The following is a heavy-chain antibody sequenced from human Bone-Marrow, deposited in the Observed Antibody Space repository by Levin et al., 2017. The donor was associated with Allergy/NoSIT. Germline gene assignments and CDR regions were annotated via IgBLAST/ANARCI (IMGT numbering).Heavy chain of an antibody. D-gene: IGHD3-3*01. CDR1: GFTFSDYY. V-gene: IGHV3-11*06. Sequence: GESLKISCAASGFTFSDYYMNWIRQAPGKGLEWVSYISSDSSSTNYADSVKGRFTISRDNAKNSLYLQMNSLRAEDTAVYYCARLPKRDYNFWSGTGYMDVWGRGTTVTVSS. J-gene: IGHJ6*03. CDR2: ISSDSSST. CDR3: ARLPKRDYNFWSGTGYMDV.